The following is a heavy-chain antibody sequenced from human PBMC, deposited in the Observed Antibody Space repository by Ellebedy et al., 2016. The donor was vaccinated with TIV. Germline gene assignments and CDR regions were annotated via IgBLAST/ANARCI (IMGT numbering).Heavy chain of an antibody. J-gene: IGHJ4*02. D-gene: IGHD3-10*01. CDR3: ARVLPNHYYGSGSYEGW. V-gene: IGHV1-69*04. Sequence: SVKVSXXASGGTFSSYAISWVRQAPGQGLEWMGRIIPILGIANYAQKFQGRVTITADKSTSTAYMELSSLRSEDTAVYYCARVLPNHYYGSGSYEGWWGQGTLVTVSS. CDR2: IIPILGIA. CDR1: GGTFSSYA.